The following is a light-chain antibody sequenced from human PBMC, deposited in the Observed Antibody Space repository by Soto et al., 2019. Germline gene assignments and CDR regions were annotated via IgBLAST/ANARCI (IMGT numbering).Light chain of an antibody. V-gene: IGKV3-11*01. Sequence: DIVLTQSPATLSLSPGERATLSCRASQSVNNYLAWYQQKPGQAPRLLIYDTSNRATGIPARFSGSGSGTDFTLTISSLEPEDFAVYYCQQRSNWFSSITFGQGTRLEIK. CDR1: QSVNNY. J-gene: IGKJ5*01. CDR3: QQRSNWFSSIT. CDR2: DTS.